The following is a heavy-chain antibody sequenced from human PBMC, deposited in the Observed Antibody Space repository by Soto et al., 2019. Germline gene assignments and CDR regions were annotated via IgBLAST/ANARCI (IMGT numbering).Heavy chain of an antibody. CDR1: GFTFRSYA. Sequence: GGSLRLSCAASGFTFRSYAMTWVRQAPGKGLEWVSAISSDGGRTYYADSVKGRFTISRDNSKNTLYLQMNSLRAEDTAIYYCAKDRPYFDYWGQGTLVTVSS. J-gene: IGHJ4*02. CDR3: AKDRPYFDY. V-gene: IGHV3-23*01. CDR2: ISSDGGRT.